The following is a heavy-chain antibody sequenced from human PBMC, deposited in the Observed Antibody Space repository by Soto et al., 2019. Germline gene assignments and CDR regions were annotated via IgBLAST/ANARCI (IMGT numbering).Heavy chain of an antibody. D-gene: IGHD3-22*01. V-gene: IGHV3-53*01. J-gene: IGHJ6*02. Sequence: GGSLRLSCAASGFTVSSNYMSWVRQAPGKGLEWVSVIYSGGSTYYADSVKGRFTISRDNSKNTLYLQMNSLGAEDTAVYYCARSGYYYDSSGPLFYYGMDVWGQGTTVTVSS. CDR2: IYSGGST. CDR1: GFTVSSNY. CDR3: ARSGYYYDSSGPLFYYGMDV.